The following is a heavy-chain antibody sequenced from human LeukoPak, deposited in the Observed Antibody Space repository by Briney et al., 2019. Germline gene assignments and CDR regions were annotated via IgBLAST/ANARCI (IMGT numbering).Heavy chain of an antibody. J-gene: IGHJ4*02. CDR2: ISYSGST. CDR3: AGARIAEAGFSFDY. CDR1: GASISSYY. Sequence: SETLSLTCTVSGASISSYYWTWIRQPPGKGLEWIGYISYSGSTNYNPSLKSRVTISVDTSKNQFSLKLTSVTAADTAVYYCAGARIAEAGFSFDYWGQGTLVTVSS. V-gene: IGHV4-59*01. D-gene: IGHD6-13*01.